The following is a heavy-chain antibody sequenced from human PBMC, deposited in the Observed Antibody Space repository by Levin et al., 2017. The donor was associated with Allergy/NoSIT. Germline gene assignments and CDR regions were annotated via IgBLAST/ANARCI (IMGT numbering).Heavy chain of an antibody. CDR1: GDSISSSNW. CDR2: IWHSGST. CDR3: ARVSGKGGFDD. V-gene: IGHV4-4*02. Sequence: PSETLSLTCDVSGDSISSSNWWNWVRQPPGKGLEWIGEIWHSGSTFYSPSLESRLTISVDKSRNQFSLKLTSVTAADTAVYYSARVSGKGGFDDWGQGILVTVSS. D-gene: IGHD6-25*01. J-gene: IGHJ4*02.